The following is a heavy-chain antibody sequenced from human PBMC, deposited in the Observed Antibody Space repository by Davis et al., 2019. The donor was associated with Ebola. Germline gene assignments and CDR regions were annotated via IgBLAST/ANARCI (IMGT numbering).Heavy chain of an antibody. Sequence: GESLKTPCAASGFPVSSNYMSWVRQAPGKGLEWVSVIYSGGDTYYVDSVKGRFTIFRDNSRNTVSLQMNSLRVEYTAVYYCAILGVRHSGDYWGQGTLVTVSS. D-gene: IGHD3-10*01. J-gene: IGHJ4*02. CDR1: GFPVSSNY. V-gene: IGHV3-53*01. CDR2: IYSGGDT. CDR3: AILGVRHSGDY.